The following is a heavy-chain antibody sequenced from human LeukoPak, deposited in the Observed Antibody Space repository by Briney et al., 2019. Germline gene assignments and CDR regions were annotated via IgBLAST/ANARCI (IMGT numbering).Heavy chain of an antibody. Sequence: SETLSLTCTVSGGSISSYYLSWIRQPAGKGLEWIGRIYSSGTDYNPSLKSRVTMSADTSRNKVSLTLSSVSAADTAVYYCARDSGTTGEVKFDPWGQGTLVTVSS. V-gene: IGHV4-4*07. D-gene: IGHD3-10*01. CDR3: ARDSGTTGEVKFDP. J-gene: IGHJ5*02. CDR1: GGSISSYY. CDR2: IYSSGT.